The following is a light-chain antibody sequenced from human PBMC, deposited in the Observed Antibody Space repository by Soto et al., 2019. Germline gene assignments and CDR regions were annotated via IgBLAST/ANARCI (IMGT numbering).Light chain of an antibody. CDR2: AAS. Sequence: DLQMTQSPSSLSASVGDRVTITCRASQAIGTSLAWFQQRPGKVPEILIYAASTLHTGDPSRFIGSGSGTDFTRTTSTLQPAGVAADDGHRYGNPPWTCGQGTKVVIK. CDR1: QAIGTS. J-gene: IGKJ1*01. CDR3: HRYGNPPWT. V-gene: IGKV1-27*01.